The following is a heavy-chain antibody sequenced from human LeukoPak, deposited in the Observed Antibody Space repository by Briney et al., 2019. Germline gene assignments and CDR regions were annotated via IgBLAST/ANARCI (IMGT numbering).Heavy chain of an antibody. CDR2: INHSGST. CDR1: GGSFSGYY. D-gene: IGHD6-13*01. Sequence: PSETLSLTCAVYGGSFSGYYWSWIRQPPGKGLEWIGEINHSGSTNYNPSLKSRVTISVDTSKNQFSLKLSSVTAADTAVYYCARAPARIAAADYWGQGTLVTVSS. CDR3: ARAPARIAAADY. J-gene: IGHJ4*02. V-gene: IGHV4-34*01.